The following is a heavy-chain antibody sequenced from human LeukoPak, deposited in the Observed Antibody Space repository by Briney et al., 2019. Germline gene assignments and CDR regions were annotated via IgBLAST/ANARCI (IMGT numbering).Heavy chain of an antibody. D-gene: IGHD6-13*01. CDR2: INPSGGST. V-gene: IGHV1-46*01. J-gene: IGHJ5*02. CDR1: GYTFTSYY. Sequence: ASVKVSCKASGYTFTSYYMHWVRQAPGQGLEWMGIINPSGGSTSYAQKFQGRVTMTRDTSTSTVYMELSSLGSEDTAVYYCARDRVSWLQEGNWFDPWGQGTLVTISS. CDR3: ARDRVSWLQEGNWFDP.